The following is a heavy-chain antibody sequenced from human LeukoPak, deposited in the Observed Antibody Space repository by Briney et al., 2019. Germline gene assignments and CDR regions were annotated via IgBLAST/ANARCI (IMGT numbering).Heavy chain of an antibody. CDR1: GFTFSSYG. CDR2: ISHDGSNK. Sequence: PGGSLKLSCAASGFTFSSYGMHWVRQAPGKGLEWVAFISHDGSNKYYADSVKGRFTISRDNSKNTLYLQMNSLRAEDTAVYYCARIGYCSGGSCYSGWFDPWGQGTLVTVSS. CDR3: ARIGYCSGGSCYSGWFDP. D-gene: IGHD2-15*01. J-gene: IGHJ5*02. V-gene: IGHV3-30*03.